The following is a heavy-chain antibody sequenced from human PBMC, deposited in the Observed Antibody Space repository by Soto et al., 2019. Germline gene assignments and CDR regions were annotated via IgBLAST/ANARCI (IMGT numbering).Heavy chain of an antibody. CDR3: ARSGVDYIALYGMDV. V-gene: IGHV1-46*03. D-gene: IGHD3-10*01. Sequence: QVHLVQSGAEVKKPGASVKVSCKASGYTFTDYYMHWVRQAPGQGLEWVGIINPSGVTTSYAQKFRGRVTMTRDTSTSTDYMELSSLRSEDTAVYYCARSGVDYIALYGMDVWGQGTTVTVSS. J-gene: IGHJ6*02. CDR1: GYTFTDYY. CDR2: INPSGVTT.